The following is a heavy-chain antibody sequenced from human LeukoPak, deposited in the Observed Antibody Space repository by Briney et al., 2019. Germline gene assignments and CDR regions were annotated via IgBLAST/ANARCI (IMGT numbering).Heavy chain of an antibody. CDR1: GFTVSSNS. CDR2: IKQDGSEK. V-gene: IGHV3-7*01. CDR3: ARGVFSGYSYGYGPFDY. Sequence: PGGSLRLSCTVSGFTVSSNSMSWVRQAPGKGLEWVANIKQDGSEKYYVDSVKGRFTISRDNAKNSLYLQMNSLRAEDTAVYYCARGVFSGYSYGYGPFDYWGQGTLVTVSS. D-gene: IGHD5-18*01. J-gene: IGHJ4*02.